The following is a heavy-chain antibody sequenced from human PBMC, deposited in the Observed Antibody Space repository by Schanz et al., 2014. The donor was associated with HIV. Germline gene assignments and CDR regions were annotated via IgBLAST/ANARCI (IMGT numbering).Heavy chain of an antibody. D-gene: IGHD1-20*01. CDR2: ISSSSTYI. J-gene: IGHJ5*02. CDR3: ARDYHWNWFDP. CDR1: GFTFSDYS. V-gene: IGHV3-21*01. Sequence: VQLVESGGGVVQPGGSLRLSCAASGFTFSDYSMHWVRQAPGKGLEWVSSISSSSTYIYYADSVKGRFTISRDNAKNSLYLHMNSLRAEDTAVYYCARDYHWNWFDPWGQGTLVTVSS.